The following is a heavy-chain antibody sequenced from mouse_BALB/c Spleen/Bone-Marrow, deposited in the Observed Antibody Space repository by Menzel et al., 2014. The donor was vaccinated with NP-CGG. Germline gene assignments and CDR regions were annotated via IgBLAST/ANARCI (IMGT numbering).Heavy chain of an antibody. CDR3: ARNAYYAMDY. V-gene: IGHV4-1*02. CDR2: INPDSSTI. CDR1: GFDFSRYW. Sequence: EVQLVESGGGLVQPGGSLKLSCAASGFDFSRYWMSWVRQAPGKGLEWIGEINPDSSTINYTPSLKDKFIISRDNAKNMLYLQMSKVRSEDTALYYCARNAYYAMDYWGQGSSVTVSS. J-gene: IGHJ4*01.